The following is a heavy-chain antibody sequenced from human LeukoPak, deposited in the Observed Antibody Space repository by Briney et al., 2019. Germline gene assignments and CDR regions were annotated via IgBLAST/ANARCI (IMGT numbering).Heavy chain of an antibody. CDR2: INYSGST. J-gene: IGHJ4*02. CDR1: GGSISSSHYY. CDR3: ARQSGTGTLLDY. Sequence: SETLSPTCTVSGGSISSSHYYWGWIRQPPGKGLEWIGSINYSGSTYYNPSLKSRVTISVDTSKNQFSLKLSSVTAADTAVYYCARQSGTGTLLDYWGQGTLVTVSS. V-gene: IGHV4-39*01. D-gene: IGHD3/OR15-3a*01.